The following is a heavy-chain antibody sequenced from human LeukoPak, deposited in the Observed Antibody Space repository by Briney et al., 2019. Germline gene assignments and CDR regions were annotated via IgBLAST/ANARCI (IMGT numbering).Heavy chain of an antibody. CDR3: ARGSGVYFDY. Sequence: SETLSLTCTVSGGSISSSSYYWGWIRQPPGKGLEWIGSIYYSGSTYYNPSLKSRVTISVDTSKNQFSLKLSSVTAADTAVYYCARGSGVYFDYWGQGTLVTASS. J-gene: IGHJ4*02. CDR2: IYYSGST. CDR1: GGSISSSSYY. V-gene: IGHV4-39*07.